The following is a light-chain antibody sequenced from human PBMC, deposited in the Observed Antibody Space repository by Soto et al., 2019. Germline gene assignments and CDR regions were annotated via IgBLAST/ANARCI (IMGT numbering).Light chain of an antibody. Sequence: DIQMTQSPSTLSASVGDRVTIACRASQSIKNWLAWYQEKPGKVPKLLISTASSLQSGVPSRFSGSGSGTESALTISSRQPDDFATYYRQQDNGYSRGMFDQGTKVLIE. J-gene: IGKJ1*01. CDR2: TAS. CDR1: QSIKNW. V-gene: IGKV1-5*03. CDR3: QQDNGYSRGM.